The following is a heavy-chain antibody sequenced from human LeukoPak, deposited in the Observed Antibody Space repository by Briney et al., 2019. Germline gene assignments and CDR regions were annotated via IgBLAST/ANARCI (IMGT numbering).Heavy chain of an antibody. J-gene: IGHJ4*02. CDR1: GYTFTCYF. Sequence: ASVKVSCKASGYTFTCYFIHWVRQAPGQGLEWMGWINPNSGGTHYAQNFQGRVTMTRDTSINTAYMELSSLISDDTAVFYCARGSRISGLPDLDFWGQGTLVTVSS. CDR2: INPNSGGT. D-gene: IGHD1-20*01. V-gene: IGHV1-2*02. CDR3: ARGSRISGLPDLDF.